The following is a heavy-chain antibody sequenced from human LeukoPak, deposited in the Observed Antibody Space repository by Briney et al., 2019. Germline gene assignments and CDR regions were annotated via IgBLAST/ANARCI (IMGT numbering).Heavy chain of an antibody. D-gene: IGHD3-10*01. CDR1: EFTFSSYS. CDR3: ARASRSGSYYFDY. V-gene: IGHV3-48*02. J-gene: IGHJ4*02. Sequence: GGSLRLSCAASEFTFSSYSMNWVRQAPGKGLEWVSYLSAGSGTTYYADSVKGRFTISRDNAKNSLYLQMDSLRDEDTAVYYCARASRSGSYYFDYWGQGTVVTVSS. CDR2: LSAGSGTT.